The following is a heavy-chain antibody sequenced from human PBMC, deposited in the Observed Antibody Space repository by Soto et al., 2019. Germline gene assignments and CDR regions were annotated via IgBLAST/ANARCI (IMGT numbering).Heavy chain of an antibody. CDR1: GGSISSYY. D-gene: IGHD2-15*01. J-gene: IGHJ5*02. Sequence: SETLSLTCTVSGGSISSYYLSWIRQTPGKGLEWIGYVYDSWSTNYNPSLKSRVTISVDTSKNQFSLKLSSVTAADTAVYYCARDSGLLAATWWFDPWGLGALVTVSS. CDR2: VYDSWST. V-gene: IGHV4-59*01. CDR3: ARDSGLLAATWWFDP.